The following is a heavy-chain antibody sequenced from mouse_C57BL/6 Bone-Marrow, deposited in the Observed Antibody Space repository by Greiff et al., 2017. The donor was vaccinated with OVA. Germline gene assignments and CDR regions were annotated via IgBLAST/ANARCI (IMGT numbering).Heavy chain of an antibody. J-gene: IGHJ4*01. CDR2: ISDGGSYT. V-gene: IGHV5-4*01. CDR1: GFTFSSYA. Sequence: EVKLMESGGGLVKPGGSLKLSCAASGFTFSSYAMSWVRQTPEKRLEWVATISDGGSYTYYPDNVKGRFTISRDNAKNNLYLQMSHLKSEDTAMYYCAREPSQRAMDYWGQGTSVTVSS. CDR3: AREPSQRAMDY.